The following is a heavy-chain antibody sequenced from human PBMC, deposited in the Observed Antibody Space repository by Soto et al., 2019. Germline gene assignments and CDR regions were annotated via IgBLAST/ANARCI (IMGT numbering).Heavy chain of an antibody. CDR3: AKDTPAWVGGTPPLLND. CDR2: ISWNTGDI. J-gene: IGHJ4*02. V-gene: IGHV3-9*01. Sequence: EVQLVESGGGLVQPGKSLRLSCEASGFTFDDYAMHWVRQRPGKGLEWVAGISWNTGDIGYVNSVRGRFTISRDNAKNSLCLQLNSLTFEDTALYYCAKDTPAWVGGTPPLLNDWGLGAVATVSS. CDR1: GFTFDDYA. D-gene: IGHD1-26*01.